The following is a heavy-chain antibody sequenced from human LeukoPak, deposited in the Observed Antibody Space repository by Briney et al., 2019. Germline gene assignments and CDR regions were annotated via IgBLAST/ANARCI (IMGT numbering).Heavy chain of an antibody. CDR2: VYTSGST. J-gene: IGHJ3*02. Sequence: RSSETLSLACTVSGASISSYYWSWIRQPAGKGLEWIGRVYTSGSTNYNPSLKSRVTMSVDTSKNQFSLKLSSVTAADTAVYYCASAMTAVTTDAFDIWGQGTTVSVSS. D-gene: IGHD4-17*01. V-gene: IGHV4-4*07. CDR3: ASAMTAVTTDAFDI. CDR1: GASISSYY.